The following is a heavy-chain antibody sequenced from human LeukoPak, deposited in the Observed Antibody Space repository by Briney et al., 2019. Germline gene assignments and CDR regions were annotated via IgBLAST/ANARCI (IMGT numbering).Heavy chain of an antibody. Sequence: SETLSLTCAVYGGSFSGYYWSWIRQPPGKGLEWIGEINHSGSTNYNPSLKSRVTISVDTSKNQFSLKLSSVTAADTAVYYCARQFYGDRSFDYWGQGTLVTVSS. CDR1: GGSFSGYY. J-gene: IGHJ4*02. CDR3: ARQFYGDRSFDY. V-gene: IGHV4-34*01. CDR2: INHSGST. D-gene: IGHD4-17*01.